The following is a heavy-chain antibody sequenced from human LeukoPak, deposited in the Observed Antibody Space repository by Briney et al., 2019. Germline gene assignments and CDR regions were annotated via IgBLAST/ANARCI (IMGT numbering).Heavy chain of an antibody. J-gene: IGHJ4*02. CDR2: ISHDGTKT. Sequence: PGTSLRLSCAASGFSFSSYGMHWVRQAPGRGLDWVAAISHDGTKTHYAESVKGRFTISRDKSKNLMYLQMNSLRAEDTALYYCAETGPTDFWGQGTLVTVSS. CDR3: AETGPTDF. V-gene: IGHV3-30*03. D-gene: IGHD3-9*01. CDR1: GFSFSSYG.